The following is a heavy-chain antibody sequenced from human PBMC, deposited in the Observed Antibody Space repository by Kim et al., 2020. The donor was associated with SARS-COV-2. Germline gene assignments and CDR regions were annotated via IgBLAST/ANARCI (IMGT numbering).Heavy chain of an antibody. J-gene: IGHJ4*02. Sequence: AVSVKSRITINPDTSKNQFSLQLNSVTPEDTAVYYCARDHEYSYGYYFDYWGQGTLVTVSS. D-gene: IGHD5-18*01. V-gene: IGHV6-1*01. CDR3: ARDHEYSYGYYFDY.